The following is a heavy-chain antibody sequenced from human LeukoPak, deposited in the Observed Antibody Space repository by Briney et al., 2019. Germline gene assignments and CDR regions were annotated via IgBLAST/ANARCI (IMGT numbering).Heavy chain of an antibody. J-gene: IGHJ4*02. D-gene: IGHD3-10*01. V-gene: IGHV3-74*01. CDR2: INSDGKST. Sequence: GGSLRLXCAASGFTFTSYWMHWVRQGPGKGLVWVSRINSDGKSTTYADSVKGRFTISRDNTKNTLYLEMNSLRAEDTAVYYCARCGSGSFPDYWGQGTLVTVSS. CDR3: ARCGSGSFPDY. CDR1: GFTFTSYW.